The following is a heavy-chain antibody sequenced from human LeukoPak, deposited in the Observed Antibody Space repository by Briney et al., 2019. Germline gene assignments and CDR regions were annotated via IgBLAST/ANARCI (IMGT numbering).Heavy chain of an antibody. CDR3: AREVSAGDRYSSSWSPNYGMDV. Sequence: PGGSLRLSCAASGFTFSSYAMSWVRQAPGKGLEWVSAISGSGGSTYYADSVKGRFTISRDNSKNTLYLQMNSLRAEDTAVYYCAREVSAGDRYSSSWSPNYGMDVWGQGTTVTVSS. V-gene: IGHV3-23*01. CDR2: ISGSGGST. J-gene: IGHJ6*02. D-gene: IGHD6-13*01. CDR1: GFTFSSYA.